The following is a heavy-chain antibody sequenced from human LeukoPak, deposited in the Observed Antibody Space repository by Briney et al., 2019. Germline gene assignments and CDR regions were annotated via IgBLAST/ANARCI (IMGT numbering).Heavy chain of an antibody. CDR1: GLKFRNYG. CDR3: ATDRNEGKYYDY. Sequence: GGSLRLSCVASGLKFRNYGMHWVRQAPGKGLEWVTFIWYDGSHQYYIDSVKGRFTVSRDNAKSTLYLQMDSLRAEDTAVYYCATDRNEGKYYDYWGQGTLVTVSS. D-gene: IGHD2/OR15-2a*01. V-gene: IGHV3-30*02. CDR2: IWYDGSHQ. J-gene: IGHJ4*02.